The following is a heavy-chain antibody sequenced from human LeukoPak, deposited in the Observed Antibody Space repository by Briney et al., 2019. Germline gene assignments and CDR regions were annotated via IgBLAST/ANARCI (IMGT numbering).Heavy chain of an antibody. CDR1: GFTFSSYA. CDR3: ARGQGIAAAGYYYYYGMDV. Sequence: LRLSCAASGFTFSSYAMSWVRQAPGKGLEWIGYIYYSGSTYYNPSLKSRVTISVDTSKNQFSLKLSSVTAADTAVYYCARGQGIAAAGYYYYYGMDVWGQGTTVTVSS. J-gene: IGHJ6*02. D-gene: IGHD6-13*01. CDR2: IYYSGST. V-gene: IGHV4-31*02.